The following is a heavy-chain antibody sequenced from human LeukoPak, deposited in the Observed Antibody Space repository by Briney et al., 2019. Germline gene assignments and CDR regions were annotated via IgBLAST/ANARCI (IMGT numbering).Heavy chain of an antibody. CDR2: ISSSGNTM. D-gene: IGHD5-18*01. CDR1: GFTFSDYY. J-gene: IGHJ4*02. CDR3: ASHVSGYSHIDY. V-gene: IGHV3-11*04. Sequence: GGSLRLSCAASGFTFSDYYMTWIRQSPGKGLEGVSYISSSGNTMYYADSVKGRFTISRDNAKNSLYLQMNSLRAEDTALYYCASHVSGYSHIDYWGQGTLVTVSS.